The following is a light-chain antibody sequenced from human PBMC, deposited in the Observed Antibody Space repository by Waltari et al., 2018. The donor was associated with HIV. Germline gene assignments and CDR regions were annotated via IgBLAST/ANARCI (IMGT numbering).Light chain of an antibody. CDR2: EVT. CDR3: SSFAGTHKL. J-gene: IGLJ2*01. Sequence: QSALTQSPSASGSPGQSANISSTGANADISVYNYLSWYQQPSDRPPMLIIFEVTKRPSGVPDRFSGSKSGNTASLFVSGLQPEDEATYFCSSFAGTHKLFGGGTKLTVL. V-gene: IGLV2-8*01. CDR1: NADISVYNY.